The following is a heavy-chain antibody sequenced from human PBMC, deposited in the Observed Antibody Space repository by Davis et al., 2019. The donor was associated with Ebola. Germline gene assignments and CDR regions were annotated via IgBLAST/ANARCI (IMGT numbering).Heavy chain of an antibody. D-gene: IGHD5-12*01. CDR1: GFTFSSYW. J-gene: IGHJ4*02. CDR3: ARDLMDIIYY. Sequence: GGSLRLSCAASGFTFSSYWMSWVRQAPGKGLEWVSSISSSSSYIYYADSVKGRFTISRDNAKNSLYLQMNSLRAEDTAVYYCARDLMDIIYYWGQGTLVTVSS. V-gene: IGHV3-21*01. CDR2: ISSSSSYI.